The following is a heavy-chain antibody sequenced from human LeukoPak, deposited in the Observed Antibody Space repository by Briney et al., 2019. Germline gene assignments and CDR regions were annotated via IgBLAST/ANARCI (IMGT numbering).Heavy chain of an antibody. CDR1: GFTFSSYA. CDR3: AKPPGPYGSGNYDTEFDS. Sequence: GGSLRLSCAASGFTFSSYAMSWVRQAPGKGLEWVSAISGSGGSAYYADSVKGRFTISRDNSKNTLYLQMNSLRAEDTAVYYCAKPPGPYGSGNYDTEFDSWGQGTLVTVSS. D-gene: IGHD3-10*01. CDR2: ISGSGGSA. V-gene: IGHV3-23*01. J-gene: IGHJ4*02.